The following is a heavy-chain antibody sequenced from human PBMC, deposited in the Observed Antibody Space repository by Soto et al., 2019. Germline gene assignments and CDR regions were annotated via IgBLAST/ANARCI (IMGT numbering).Heavy chain of an antibody. Sequence: GESLKISCKGSGYSFTSYWIGWVRQMPGKGLEWMGIIYPGDSDTRYSPSFQGQVTISADKSISTAYLQWSSLKASDTAMYYCARQSDAIAAAGTEDFLHFQHWGQGTLVTVSS. J-gene: IGHJ1*01. CDR1: GYSFTSYW. D-gene: IGHD6-13*01. CDR2: IYPGDSDT. CDR3: ARQSDAIAAAGTEDFLHFQH. V-gene: IGHV5-51*01.